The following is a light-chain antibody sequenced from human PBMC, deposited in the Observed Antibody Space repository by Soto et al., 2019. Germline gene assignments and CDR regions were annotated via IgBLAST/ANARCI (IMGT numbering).Light chain of an antibody. CDR1: QSVSSY. Sequence: EIVMTQSPATLSVSPGERATLSCRASQSVSSYLAWYQQKPGQAPRLLIYGASTRATGIPVRFSGSWSGTEFPITISSLQSEDFAVYYCQQYNNWLTFGGGTKVEIK. J-gene: IGKJ4*01. CDR2: GAS. V-gene: IGKV3-15*01. CDR3: QQYNNWLT.